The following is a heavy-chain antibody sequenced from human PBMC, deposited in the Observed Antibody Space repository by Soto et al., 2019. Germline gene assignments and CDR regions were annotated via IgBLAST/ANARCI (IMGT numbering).Heavy chain of an antibody. D-gene: IGHD3-10*01. CDR1: GFTFSSYA. CDR3: AKWYYGSGRPFDY. J-gene: IGHJ4*02. Sequence: PVGSLRLSCAASGFTFSSYAMSWVRQAPGKGLEWVSAISGSGGSTYYADSVKGRFTISRDNSKNTLYLQMNSLRAEDTAVYYCAKWYYGSGRPFDYWGQGTLVTVSS. CDR2: ISGSGGST. V-gene: IGHV3-23*01.